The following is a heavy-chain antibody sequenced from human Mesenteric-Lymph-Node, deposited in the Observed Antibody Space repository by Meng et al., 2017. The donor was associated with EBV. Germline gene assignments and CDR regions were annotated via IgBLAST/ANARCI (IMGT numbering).Heavy chain of an antibody. D-gene: IGHD6-13*01. CDR1: RYTFIGYY. V-gene: IGHV1-2*06. J-gene: IGHJ5*02. Sequence: QLEQSGAQVKKPGASVKVSCKASRYTFIGYYIHWVRQTPGQGLEWMGRINPNSGGTNYAQKFQGRVTMTRDTSISTTYMELSKLRSDDTAVYFCAREGLISAAGSFYPWGQGTLVTVSS. CDR2: INPNSGGT. CDR3: AREGLISAAGSFYP.